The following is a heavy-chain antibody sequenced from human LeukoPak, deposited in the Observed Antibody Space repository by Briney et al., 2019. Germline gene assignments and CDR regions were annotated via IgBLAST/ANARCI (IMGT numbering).Heavy chain of an antibody. D-gene: IGHD3-10*01. Sequence: GGSLRLSCAASGFTFSSYAMHWVRQAPGKGREWVAVISYDGSNKYYADSVKGRFTISRDNSKNTLYLQMNSLRAEDTAVYYCARSYYYGSGSTDAFDIWGQGTMVTVSS. CDR3: ARSYYYGSGSTDAFDI. V-gene: IGHV3-30*04. J-gene: IGHJ3*02. CDR2: ISYDGSNK. CDR1: GFTFSSYA.